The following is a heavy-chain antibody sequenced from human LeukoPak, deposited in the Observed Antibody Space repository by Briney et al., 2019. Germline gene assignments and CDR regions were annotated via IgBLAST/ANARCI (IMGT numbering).Heavy chain of an antibody. CDR3: ALLRGVSDY. CDR1: GFTFSSYA. V-gene: IGHV3-30*04. Sequence: PGGSLRLSCAASGFTFSSYAMHWVRQAPGKGLEWVAVISYDGSNKYYADSVKGRFTISRDNSKNTLYLQMNSLRAEDTAVYYCALLRGVSDYWGQGTLVTVSS. CDR2: ISYDGSNK. D-gene: IGHD3-10*01. J-gene: IGHJ4*02.